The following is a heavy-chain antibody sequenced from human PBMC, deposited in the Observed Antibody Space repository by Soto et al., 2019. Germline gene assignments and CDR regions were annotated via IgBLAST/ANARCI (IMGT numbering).Heavy chain of an antibody. D-gene: IGHD5-12*01. J-gene: IGHJ4*02. V-gene: IGHV1-3*01. CDR3: ARDQYFSGYDY. Sequence: ASVKVSCKASGYTFTSSAMHWVRQAPGQRLEWMGWINAGNGNTEFPRKFQGRVTITRDTSASTAYMELSSLISEDTAVYYCARDQYFSGYDYWGQGTLVTVSS. CDR2: INAGNGNT. CDR1: GYTFTSSA.